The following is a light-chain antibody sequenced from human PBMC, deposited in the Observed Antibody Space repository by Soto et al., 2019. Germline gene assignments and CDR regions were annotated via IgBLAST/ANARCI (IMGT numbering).Light chain of an antibody. Sequence: QSALTQPASVSGSPGQSITISCTGTSSDVGDYNCVSWYQQLPGKAPKLMIYEVSHRPSGVSNRFAGAKSGNTACLTIAGLLAEDEAQYYCSLLTSSSIWVFGGGTKLTVL. J-gene: IGLJ3*02. CDR2: EVS. CDR3: SLLTSSSIWV. V-gene: IGLV2-14*03. CDR1: SSDVGDYNC.